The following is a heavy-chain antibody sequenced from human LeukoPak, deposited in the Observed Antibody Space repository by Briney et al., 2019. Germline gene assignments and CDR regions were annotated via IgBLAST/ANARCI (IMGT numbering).Heavy chain of an antibody. CDR3: ARDNSGSVFDY. CDR2: ISYDGSNK. J-gene: IGHJ4*02. CDR1: GFTFSSYA. Sequence: PGRSLRLSCAASGFTFSSYAMHWVRQAPGKGLEWVAVISYDGSNKYYADSVKGRFTISRDNSKNTLYLQMNSLRAEDTAVYYCARDNSGSVFDYWGQGTLVTVSS. V-gene: IGHV3-30-3*01. D-gene: IGHD5-12*01.